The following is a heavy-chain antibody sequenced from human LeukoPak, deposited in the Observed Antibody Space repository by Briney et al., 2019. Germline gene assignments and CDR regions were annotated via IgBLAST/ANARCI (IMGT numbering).Heavy chain of an antibody. J-gene: IGHJ4*02. CDR1: WISFTSHS. Sequence: VQPGGVLRLFFAASWISFTSHSVWWVRRAPGEGRGWVFAISGSGGSTYYADSVKGRFTISRDNSKNTLYLQMNSLRAEDTAVYYCAKDPSITMIVVVHWGQGTLVTVSS. D-gene: IGHD3-22*01. CDR3: AKDPSITMIVVVH. CDR2: ISGSGGST. V-gene: IGHV3-23*01.